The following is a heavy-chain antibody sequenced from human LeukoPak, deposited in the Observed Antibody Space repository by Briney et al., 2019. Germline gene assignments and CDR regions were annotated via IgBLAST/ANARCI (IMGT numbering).Heavy chain of an antibody. CDR3: AGVGTPMVTIVAPYYMDV. V-gene: IGHV3-30*03. CDR1: GFTFSSYG. Sequence: GGSLRLSCAASGFTFSSYGMHWVRQAPGKGLEWVAVISYDGSNKYYADSVKGRFTISRDNSKNTLYLQMNSLRAEDTAVYYCAGVGTPMVTIVAPYYMDVWGKGTTVTVSS. D-gene: IGHD5-18*01. J-gene: IGHJ6*03. CDR2: ISYDGSNK.